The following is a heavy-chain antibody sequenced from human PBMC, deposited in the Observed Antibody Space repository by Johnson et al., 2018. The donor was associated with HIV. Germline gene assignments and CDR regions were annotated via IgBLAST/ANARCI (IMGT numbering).Heavy chain of an antibody. Sequence: VLLVESGGGLVQPGGSLSLSCAGSGFPFSRFVMTWVRQAPGKGLEWVSAITIDGDDTNYADSVKGRFIISRDNSKNTLSLQMNNLRVEDTGIYHCARGYGDYSDFFDVWGQGTMVTVSS. CDR1: GFPFSRFV. D-gene: IGHD4-17*01. J-gene: IGHJ3*01. CDR3: ARGYGDYSDFFDV. V-gene: IGHV3-23*04. CDR2: ITIDGDDT.